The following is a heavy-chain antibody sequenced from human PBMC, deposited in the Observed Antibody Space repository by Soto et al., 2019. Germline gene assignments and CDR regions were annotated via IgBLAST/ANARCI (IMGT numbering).Heavy chain of an antibody. CDR3: GRGGRSGYLAF. CDR2: IYYTGST. CDR1: GGSLSSYY. Sequence: SETLSLTCTVSGGSLSSYYWSWIRQPPGKGLEWIGYIYYTGSTNYNPSLKSRVTISLDTSKNQISLKLTSVTAADTAVYYCGRGGRSGYLAFRGQGTLVTVSS. V-gene: IGHV4-59*01. D-gene: IGHD6-25*01. J-gene: IGHJ4*02.